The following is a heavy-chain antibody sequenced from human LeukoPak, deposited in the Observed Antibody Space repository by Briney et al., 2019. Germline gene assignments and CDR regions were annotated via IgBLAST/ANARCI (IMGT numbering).Heavy chain of an antibody. CDR2: INWNGGST. J-gene: IGHJ5*02. CDR1: GFTFDDYG. Sequence: GGSLRLSCAASGFTFDDYGMSWVRQAPGKGLEWVSGINWNGGSTGYADSVKGRFTISRDNAKNSLYLQMNSLRAEDTAVYYRARINKTPVRKRPAYWFDPWGQGTLVTVSS. V-gene: IGHV3-20*04. CDR3: ARINKTPVRKRPAYWFDP. D-gene: IGHD3-10*01.